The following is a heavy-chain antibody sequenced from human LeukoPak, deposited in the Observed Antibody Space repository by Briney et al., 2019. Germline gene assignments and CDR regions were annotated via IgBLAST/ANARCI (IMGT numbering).Heavy chain of an antibody. D-gene: IGHD2/OR15-2a*01. V-gene: IGHV3-23*01. Sequence: GGSLRLSCAASGFSFSSYAMSWVRQAPGKGLEWLSVISVSGSRTYYADSVKGRFTISRDDSKNTLYLQMNSLRAEDTAVYYCAKDYLIEAGYYYYMDVWGKGTTVTVSS. CDR1: GFSFSSYA. CDR2: ISVSGSRT. J-gene: IGHJ6*03. CDR3: AKDYLIEAGYYYYMDV.